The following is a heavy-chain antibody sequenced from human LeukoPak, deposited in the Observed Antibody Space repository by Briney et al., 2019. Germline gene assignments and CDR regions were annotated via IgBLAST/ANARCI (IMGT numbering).Heavy chain of an antibody. D-gene: IGHD3/OR15-3a*01. CDR3: ARGTLWTAEFDY. V-gene: IGHV4-30-4*08. CDR1: GGSISSGDYY. CDR2: IYYSGST. Sequence: PSQTLSLTCTVSGGSISSGDYYWSWIRQPPGKGLEWIGYIYYSGSTYYNPSLKSRVTISVDTSKNQFSLKLSSVTAADTAVYYCARGTLWTAEFDYWGQGTLVTVSS. J-gene: IGHJ4*02.